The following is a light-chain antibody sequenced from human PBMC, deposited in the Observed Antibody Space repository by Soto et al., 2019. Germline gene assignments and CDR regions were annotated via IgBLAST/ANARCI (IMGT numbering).Light chain of an antibody. J-gene: IGKJ1*01. Sequence: EIVLTQSPGTLALSRGEIATLACRTSQSVSSSYLAWYQQKPGQAPRLLIYSASSRATGIPDRFSGSGSGTEFTLTINSLQSEDFAVYYCQQYNNWPRTFGQGTKVDIK. V-gene: IGKV3-20*01. CDR1: QSVSSSY. CDR3: QQYNNWPRT. CDR2: SAS.